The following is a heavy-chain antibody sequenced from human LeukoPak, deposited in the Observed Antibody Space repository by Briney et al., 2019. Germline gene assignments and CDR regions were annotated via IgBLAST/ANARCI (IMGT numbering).Heavy chain of an antibody. D-gene: IGHD1-26*01. CDR1: GGSISSSSYY. CDR3: ARRRLIVGATIPHDAFDI. CDR2: IYYSGST. J-gene: IGHJ3*02. Sequence: SQTLSLTCTVSGGSISSSSYYWGWIRQPPGKGLEWIGSIYYSGSTYYNPSLKSRVTISVDTSKNQFSLKLSSVTAADTAVYYCARRRLIVGATIPHDAFDIWGQGAMVTVSS. V-gene: IGHV4-39*01.